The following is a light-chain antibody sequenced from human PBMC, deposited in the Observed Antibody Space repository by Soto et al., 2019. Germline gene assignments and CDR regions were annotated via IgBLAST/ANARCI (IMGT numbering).Light chain of an antibody. CDR2: GAS. CDR3: QQYNNWPRT. Sequence: ILMTQSPATLSVSPGERSTLSCRASQSVNTNLAWYQLKPGQAPRLLIYGASTRATGIPARFSGSGSGTEFTLTISSLQSEDFAVYYCQQYNNWPRTFGQGTKVDI. CDR1: QSVNTN. J-gene: IGKJ1*01. V-gene: IGKV3-15*01.